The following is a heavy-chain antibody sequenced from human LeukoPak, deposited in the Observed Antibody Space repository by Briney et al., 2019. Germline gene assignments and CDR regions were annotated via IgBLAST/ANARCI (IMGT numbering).Heavy chain of an antibody. CDR2: ISGSGGST. CDR1: GFTFSSYA. CDR3: ARDEDCSGGSCYSGGLVY. Sequence: PGGSLRLSCAASGFTFSSYAMSWVRQAPGKGLEWVSAISGSGGSTYYADSVKGRFTISRDNSKNTLYLQMNSLRAEDTAVYYCARDEDCSGGSCYSGGLVYWGQGTLVTVSS. V-gene: IGHV3-23*01. J-gene: IGHJ4*02. D-gene: IGHD2-15*01.